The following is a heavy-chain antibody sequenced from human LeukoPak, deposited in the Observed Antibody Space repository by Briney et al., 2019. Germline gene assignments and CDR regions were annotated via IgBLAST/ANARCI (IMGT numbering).Heavy chain of an antibody. CDR1: DGSFSGYY. Sequence: SETLSLTCAVYDGSFSGYYWSWIRQPPGKGLEWIGEINRSGNTNYNPSLKSRVTISVDTSKNQFSLKLSSVTAADTAVYYCASLTPTINYGSGTTIDYWGQGTLVTVSS. D-gene: IGHD3-10*01. CDR3: ASLTPTINYGSGTTIDY. CDR2: INRSGNT. J-gene: IGHJ4*02. V-gene: IGHV4-34*01.